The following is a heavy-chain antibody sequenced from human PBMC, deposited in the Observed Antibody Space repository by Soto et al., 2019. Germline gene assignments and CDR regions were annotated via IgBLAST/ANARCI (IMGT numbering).Heavy chain of an antibody. CDR3: AREYTNSPEAFDF. V-gene: IGHV4-61*03. CDR1: GVSVNSDNYY. J-gene: IGHJ4*02. CDR2: IYNTGST. D-gene: IGHD6-6*01. Sequence: SETLSLTCTVSGVSVNSDNYYWSWIRQPPGKGLEWIGHIYNTGSTTYNPSLKSRVTISLDTSRNHFSLSLNSVTAADTAVFYCAREYTNSPEAFDFWGRGTLVTVSS.